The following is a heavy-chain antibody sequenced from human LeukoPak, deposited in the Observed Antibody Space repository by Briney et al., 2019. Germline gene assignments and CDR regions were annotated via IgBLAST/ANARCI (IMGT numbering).Heavy chain of an antibody. CDR3: ARDMSSSWYLEYYFDY. CDR2: IYTSGST. D-gene: IGHD6-13*01. V-gene: IGHV4-4*07. Sequence: PSETLSLTCTVSGGSISSYYWSCIRQPPGKGLEWIGRIYTSGSTNYNPSLKRRVTMSVVTSKNQYSLKLSSLTAADTAVYYCARDMSSSWYLEYYFDYWGQGTLVIVSS. CDR1: GGSISSYY. J-gene: IGHJ4*02.